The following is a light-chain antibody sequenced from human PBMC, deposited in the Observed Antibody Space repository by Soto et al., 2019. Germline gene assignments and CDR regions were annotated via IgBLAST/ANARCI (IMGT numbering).Light chain of an antibody. CDR1: QSVLYSSNNKNY. Sequence: DIVMTQSPDSLAVSLGERATINCKSSQSVLYSSNNKNYLAWYQQKPGQPPKPLIYWASSRESGVPDRFSGGGSGTDFTLTISSLQAEDVAVYYCQQYYSTPWTFGQGTKVEIK. CDR3: QQYYSTPWT. V-gene: IGKV4-1*01. J-gene: IGKJ1*01. CDR2: WAS.